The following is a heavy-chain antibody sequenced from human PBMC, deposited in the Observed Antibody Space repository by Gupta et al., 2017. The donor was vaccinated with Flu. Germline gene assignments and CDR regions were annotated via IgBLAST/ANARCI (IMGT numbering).Heavy chain of an antibody. Sequence: GMAWVRQPPGKGLEWVSGINWSGDSIGYVDSVKGRFTISRDNAKNSLYLQMDNLRAEDTALYYCARVEPYYYYNIDVWGTGTTVTVSS. J-gene: IGHJ6*03. CDR1: G. V-gene: IGHV3-20*03. CDR3: ARVEPYYYYNIDV. CDR2: INWSGDSI. D-gene: IGHD5-24*01.